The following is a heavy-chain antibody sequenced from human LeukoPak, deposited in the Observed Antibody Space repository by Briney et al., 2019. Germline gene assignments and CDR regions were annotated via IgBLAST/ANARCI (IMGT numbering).Heavy chain of an antibody. CDR3: ARDRSGSYYEGVDY. V-gene: IGHV1-18*01. Sequence: ASVKVSCKASGYTFTSYGISWVRQAPGQGLEWMGWISAYNGNTNYAQKLQGRVTMTTDTSTSTAYMELRSLRSDDTAVYYCARDRSGSYYEGVDYWGQGTLVTVSS. J-gene: IGHJ4*02. CDR2: ISAYNGNT. D-gene: IGHD1-26*01. CDR1: GYTFTSYG.